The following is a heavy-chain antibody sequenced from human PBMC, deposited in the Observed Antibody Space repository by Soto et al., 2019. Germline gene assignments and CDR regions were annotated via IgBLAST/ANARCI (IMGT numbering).Heavy chain of an antibody. CDR1: GGSFSGYY. D-gene: IGHD2-15*01. V-gene: IGHV4-34*01. CDR2: VNHRGST. CDR3: ARDGFCSGGTCRIGNWFDP. J-gene: IGHJ5*02. Sequence: SETLSLTCAVYGGSFSGYYWTWIRQSPGKGLEWIGNVNHRGSTNYNVSLQSRVTISVDTSQNQFSLKLDSVTAADTAVYYCARDGFCSGGTCRIGNWFDPWGQGTLVTVSS.